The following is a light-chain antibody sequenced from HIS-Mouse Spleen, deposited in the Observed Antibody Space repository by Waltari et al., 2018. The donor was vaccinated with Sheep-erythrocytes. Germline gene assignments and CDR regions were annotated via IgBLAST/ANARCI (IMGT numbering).Light chain of an antibody. J-gene: IGLJ1*01. CDR3: CSYAGSYNHV. Sequence: QSALTQPRSVSGSPGQSVTISCTGTSSYVGGYNSVSWYQQHQGKAPKLMIYDVSKRPSGVPDRFSGSKSGNTASLTISGLQAEDEADYYCCSYAGSYNHVFATGTKVTVL. V-gene: IGLV2-11*01. CDR1: SSYVGGYNS. CDR2: DVS.